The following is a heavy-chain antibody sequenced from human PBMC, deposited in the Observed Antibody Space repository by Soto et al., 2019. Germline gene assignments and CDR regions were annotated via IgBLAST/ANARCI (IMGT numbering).Heavy chain of an antibody. J-gene: IGHJ6*03. Sequence: QLQLQESGPGLVKPSETLSLTCTVSGGSISINTYHWGWIRQPPGKGLEWIGSINYSGSTYYDPSFKSRVSISVDASENQFSLKRSSVTAADTAVYYCARHIAAASQWPVDYMDVWGEGTTVTVSS. V-gene: IGHV4-39*01. CDR3: ARHIAAASQWPVDYMDV. CDR1: GGSISINTYH. D-gene: IGHD6-13*01. CDR2: INYSGST.